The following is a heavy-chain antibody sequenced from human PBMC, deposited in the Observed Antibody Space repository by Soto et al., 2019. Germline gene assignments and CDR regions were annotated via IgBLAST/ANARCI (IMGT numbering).Heavy chain of an antibody. CDR3: GAIAAAETNWFDP. D-gene: IGHD6-13*01. J-gene: IGHJ5*02. CDR2: ISSSSSYI. Sequence: GGSLRLSCAASGFTFSSYSMNWVRQAPGKGLEWVSSISSSSSYIYYADSVKGRFTISRDNAKNSLYLQMNSLRAEDTAVYYCGAIAAAETNWFDPWGQGTLVTVSP. V-gene: IGHV3-21*01. CDR1: GFTFSSYS.